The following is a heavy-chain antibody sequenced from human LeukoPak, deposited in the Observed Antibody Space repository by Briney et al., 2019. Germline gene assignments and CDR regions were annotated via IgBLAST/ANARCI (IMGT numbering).Heavy chain of an antibody. CDR2: IYTSGST. J-gene: IGHJ4*02. CDR1: GGSISSGSYY. CDR3: ARESGIQLWENYFDY. Sequence: SETLSLTCTVSGGSISSGSYYWSWIRQPAGTGLEWIGRIYTSGSTNYNPSLKSRVTISVDTSKNQFSLKLSSVAAADTAVYYCARESGIQLWENYFDYWGQGTLVTVSS. D-gene: IGHD5-18*01. V-gene: IGHV4-61*02.